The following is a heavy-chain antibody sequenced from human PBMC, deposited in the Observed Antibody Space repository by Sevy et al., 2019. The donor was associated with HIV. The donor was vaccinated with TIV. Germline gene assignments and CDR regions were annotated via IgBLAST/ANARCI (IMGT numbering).Heavy chain of an antibody. J-gene: IGHJ6*02. CDR3: AKESITMVRGVPERNMDV. V-gene: IGHV3-9*03. CDR1: GFTFDDYA. CDR2: ISWNSGSI. D-gene: IGHD3-10*01. Sequence: GGSLRLSCAASGFTFDDYAMHWVRQAPGKGLEWVSGISWNSGSIGYADSVKGRFTISRDNAKNSLYLQMNSLRAEDMALYYCAKESITMVRGVPERNMDVWGQGTTVTVSS.